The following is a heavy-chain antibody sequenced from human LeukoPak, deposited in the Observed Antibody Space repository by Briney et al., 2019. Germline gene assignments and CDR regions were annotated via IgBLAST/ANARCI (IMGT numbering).Heavy chain of an antibody. J-gene: IGHJ4*02. CDR3: ARVFFISKVGATWAYLGY. CDR1: GYTFTSYG. V-gene: IGHV1-18*01. CDR2: ISAYNGNT. D-gene: IGHD1-26*01. Sequence: ASVKVSCKASGYTFTSYGISWVRQAPGQGLEWMGWISAYNGNTNYAQKLQGRVTMTTGTSTSTAYMELRSLRSDDTAVYYCARVFFISKVGATWAYLGYWGQGTLVTVSS.